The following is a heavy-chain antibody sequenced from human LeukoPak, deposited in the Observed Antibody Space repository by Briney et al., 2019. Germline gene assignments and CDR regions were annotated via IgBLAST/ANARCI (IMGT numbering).Heavy chain of an antibody. CDR2: IYYSGST. CDR1: GGSFSGYY. Sequence: SETLSLTCAVYGGSFSGYYWSWIRQPPGKGLEWIGYIYYSGSTNYNPSLKSRVTISVDTSKNQFSLKLSSVTAADTAVYYCARGPVYDFWSGYGWFDPWGQGTLVTVSS. V-gene: IGHV4-59*01. CDR3: ARGPVYDFWSGYGWFDP. D-gene: IGHD3-3*01. J-gene: IGHJ5*02.